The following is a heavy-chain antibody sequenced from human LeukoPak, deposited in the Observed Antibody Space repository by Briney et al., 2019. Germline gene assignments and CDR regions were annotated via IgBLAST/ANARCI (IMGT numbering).Heavy chain of an antibody. V-gene: IGHV4-34*01. CDR3: ARAQPMYDYGDPLRGFEGYYFDY. J-gene: IGHJ4*02. CDR2: INHSGST. CDR1: GGSFSGYY. Sequence: SETLSLTCAVYGGSFSGYYWSWIRQPPGKGLEWMGEINHSGSTNYNPSLKSRVTISVDTSKNRFPLKLSSVTAADTAVYYCARAQPMYDYGDPLRGFEGYYFDYWGQGTLVTVSS. D-gene: IGHD4-17*01.